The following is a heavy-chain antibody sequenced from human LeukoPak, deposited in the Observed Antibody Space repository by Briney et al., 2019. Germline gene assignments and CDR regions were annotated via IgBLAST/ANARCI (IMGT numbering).Heavy chain of an antibody. CDR3: ARGQGRENTTFGVVIPRPGAFDI. Sequence: ASVKVSCKASGGTFSSYAISWVRQAPGQGLEWMGRIIPILGIANYAQKFQGRVTITADKSTSTVYMDLSSLRSEDTAVYYCARGQGRENTTFGVVIPRPGAFDIWGQGTMVTVSS. CDR2: IIPILGIA. CDR1: GGTFSSYA. V-gene: IGHV1-69*04. D-gene: IGHD3-3*01. J-gene: IGHJ3*02.